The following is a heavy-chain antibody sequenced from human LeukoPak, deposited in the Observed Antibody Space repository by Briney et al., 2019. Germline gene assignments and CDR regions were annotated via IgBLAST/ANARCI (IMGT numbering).Heavy chain of an antibody. CDR1: GGSISSSSYY. CDR2: IYYSGST. D-gene: IGHD6-13*01. J-gene: IGHJ4*02. Sequence: SETLSLTCTVSGGSISSSSYYWGWIRQPPGKGLEGIGSIYYSGSTYYNPSLKSRVTISVDTSKNQFSLKLSSVTAADTAVYYCASSWYSDYWGQGTLVTVSS. V-gene: IGHV4-39*01. CDR3: ASSWYSDY.